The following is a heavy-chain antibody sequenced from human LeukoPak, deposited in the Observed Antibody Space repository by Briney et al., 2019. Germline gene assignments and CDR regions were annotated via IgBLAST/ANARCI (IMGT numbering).Heavy chain of an antibody. CDR2: ISAYNGNT. V-gene: IGHV1-18*01. CDR1: GYTFTSYG. Sequence: GASVKVSCKASGYTFTSYGISWVRQAPGQGLEWMGWISAYNGNTNYAQKLQGRVTMTTDTSTSTAYMELRSLRSDDTAVYYCARDYCSGGSCYDPWFDPWGQGTLVAVSS. CDR3: ARDYCSGGSCYDPWFDP. D-gene: IGHD2-15*01. J-gene: IGHJ5*02.